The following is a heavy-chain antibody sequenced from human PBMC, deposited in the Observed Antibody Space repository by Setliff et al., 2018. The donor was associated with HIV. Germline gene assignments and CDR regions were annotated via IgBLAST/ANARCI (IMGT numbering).Heavy chain of an antibody. J-gene: IGHJ4*02. CDR3: ARDGYSVGYCSSTSCYAADFDY. D-gene: IGHD2-2*01. CDR1: GDTFTSYV. Sequence: SVKVSCKASGDTFTSYVISWVRQAPGQGLEWMGGSTPILDTTNYAQKFQGRVTITRDTSASTAYMELSSLRSEDTAVYYCARDGYSVGYCSSTSCYAADFDYWGQGTLVTVSS. V-gene: IGHV1-69*05. CDR2: STPILDTT.